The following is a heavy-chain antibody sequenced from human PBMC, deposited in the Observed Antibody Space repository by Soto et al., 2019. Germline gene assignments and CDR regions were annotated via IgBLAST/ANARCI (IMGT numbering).Heavy chain of an antibody. CDR1: GGSISSSY. CDR3: AGAAYYSYDCGFHHEEY. V-gene: IGHV4-59*10. Sequence: GGSISSSYWIWIRQAAGKGLEWVGRIYSSGTTNYNPSLKSRVTMSVDTSKNHLSLKLSSVTATDSAVYYCAGAAYYSYDCGFHHEEY. D-gene: IGHD3-16*01. CDR2: IYSSGTT. J-gene: IGHJ1*01.